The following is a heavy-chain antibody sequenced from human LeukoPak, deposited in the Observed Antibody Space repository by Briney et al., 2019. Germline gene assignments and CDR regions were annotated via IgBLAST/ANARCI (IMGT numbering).Heavy chain of an antibody. CDR3: ARCYTYGTTWFGGLDV. Sequence: GGSLRLSCAASGFTFSTSAMHWVRQAPGKGLEWVAVISYDGINKYYAGTVRGRFTISRDNSKNTLYLQMNSLRAEDTAVYYCARCYTYGTTWFGGLDVWGQGTTVTVSS. V-gene: IGHV3-30-3*01. CDR2: ISYDGINK. CDR1: GFTFSTSA. D-gene: IGHD3-10*01. J-gene: IGHJ6*02.